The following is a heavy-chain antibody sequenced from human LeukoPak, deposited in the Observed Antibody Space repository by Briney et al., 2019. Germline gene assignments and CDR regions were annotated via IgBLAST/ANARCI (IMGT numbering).Heavy chain of an antibody. CDR1: GFTFSNYA. D-gene: IGHD6-19*01. J-gene: IGHJ4*02. CDR2: ISGSGGST. Sequence: GGSLRLSCAASGFTFSNYAMSWVRQAPGKGLEWVSTISGSGGSTYYVDSVKGRFTISRDNSRNTLDIEMNSLRPEDTAVYYCAKTSQYSSGWFEYWGQGTLVTVSS. V-gene: IGHV3-23*01. CDR3: AKTSQYSSGWFEY.